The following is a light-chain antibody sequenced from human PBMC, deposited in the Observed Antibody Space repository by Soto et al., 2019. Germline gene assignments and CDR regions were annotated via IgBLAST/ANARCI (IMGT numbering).Light chain of an antibody. CDR1: SSDVGGYNY. V-gene: IGLV2-14*01. J-gene: IGLJ3*02. CDR2: EVN. Sequence: QSALTQPASVSGSPGQSIAISCTGTSSDVGGYNYVSWYQQHPGEAPKLIIYEVNNRPSGVSDRFSGSKSGNTASLTISGLQDEDEADYYCSSYTTSSTLAFGGGTKLTVL. CDR3: SSYTTSSTLA.